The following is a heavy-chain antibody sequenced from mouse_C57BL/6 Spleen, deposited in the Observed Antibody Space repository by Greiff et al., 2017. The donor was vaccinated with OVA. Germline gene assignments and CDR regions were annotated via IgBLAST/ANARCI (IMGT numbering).Heavy chain of an antibody. D-gene: IGHD2-3*01. CDR1: GFTFSSYA. CDR3: ARESHDHQRAMDY. CDR2: ISDGGSYT. J-gene: IGHJ4*01. V-gene: IGHV5-4*01. Sequence: EVQGVESGGGLVKPGGSLKLSCAASGFTFSSYAMSWVRQTPEKRLEWVATISDGGSYTYYPDNVKGRFTISRDNAKNNLYLQMSHLKSEDTAMYYCARESHDHQRAMDYWGQGTSVTVSS.